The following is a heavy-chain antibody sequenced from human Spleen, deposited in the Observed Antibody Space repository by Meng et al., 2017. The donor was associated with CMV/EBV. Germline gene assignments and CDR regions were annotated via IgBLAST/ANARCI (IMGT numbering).Heavy chain of an antibody. CDR1: GGSFSDYY. V-gene: IGHV4-34*01. CDR2: INESGST. J-gene: IGHJ4*02. CDR3: ARDRRRDYDFWSGFDY. Sequence: GGSFSDYYWGWIRQPPGKGLEWIGEINESGSTTYNPSLKSRVTISVDTSKNQFSLKLSSVTAADTAVYYCARDRRRDYDFWSGFDYWGQGTLVTVSS. D-gene: IGHD3-3*01.